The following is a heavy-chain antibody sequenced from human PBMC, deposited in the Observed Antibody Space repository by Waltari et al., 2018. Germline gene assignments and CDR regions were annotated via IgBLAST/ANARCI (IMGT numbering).Heavy chain of an antibody. D-gene: IGHD6-19*01. CDR2: VGYDGINK. V-gene: IGHV3-33*01. Sequence: QVQLVESGGGVVQPGRSLRLSCAASGFTFRRYGMHWVRQATGQGLEWVAVVGYDGINKYYSDSVNGRFTISRDNSKNTLYLQRNSLRAEGTAVYYCARGVVRAGAGLHPAYYFDYWGQGTLVTVSS. CDR3: ARGVVRAGAGLHPAYYFDY. J-gene: IGHJ4*02. CDR1: GFTFRRYG.